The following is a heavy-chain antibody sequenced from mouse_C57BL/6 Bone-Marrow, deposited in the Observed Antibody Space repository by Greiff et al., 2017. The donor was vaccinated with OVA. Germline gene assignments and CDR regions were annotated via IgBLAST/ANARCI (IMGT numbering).Heavy chain of an antibody. CDR2: IYPGSGST. CDR1: GYTFTSYW. D-gene: IGHD2-4*01. V-gene: IGHV1-55*01. J-gene: IGHJ2*01. CDR3: AIIYYDYDANYFDY. Sequence: QVHVKQPGAELVKPGASVKMSCKASGYTFTSYWITWVKQRPGQGLEWIGDIYPGSGSTNYNEKFKSKATLTVDTSSSTAYMQLSSLTSEDSAVYYCAIIYYDYDANYFDYWGQGTTLTVSS.